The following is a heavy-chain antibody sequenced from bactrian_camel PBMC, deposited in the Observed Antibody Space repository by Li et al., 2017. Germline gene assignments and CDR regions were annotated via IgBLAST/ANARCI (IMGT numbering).Heavy chain of an antibody. CDR3: AAEGMSLWDGERGYCVESLYSF. D-gene: IGHD4*01. CDR1: GYTSVSWC. V-gene: IGHV3S9*01. CDR2: IYSSGRT. J-gene: IGHJ4*01. Sequence: QVQLVESGGGSAQPGGSLRLSCAASGYTSVSWCMAWFRQVPGKDHEGVAAIYSSGRTVYADSVKGRFTISRDDNNTKYLQMNSLKPEDSAMYYCAAEGMSLWDGERGYCVESLYSFWGQGTQVTVS.